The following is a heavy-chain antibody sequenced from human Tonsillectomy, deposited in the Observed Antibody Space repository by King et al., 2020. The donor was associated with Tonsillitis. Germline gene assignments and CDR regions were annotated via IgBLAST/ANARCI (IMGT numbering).Heavy chain of an antibody. D-gene: IGHD6-19*01. CDR3: ASTVAAVDAFDM. V-gene: IGHV4-59*01. J-gene: IGHJ3*02. Sequence: MQLQESGPGLVKPSETLSLTCTVSGVSIRSYHWNWIRQPPGKGLEWIGYMFYSGTTNYNPSLKSRVTISVDTSKNQFSLRLTSVTAADTAVYYCASTVAAVDAFDMWGEGTMVTVSS. CDR1: GVSIRSYH. CDR2: MFYSGTT.